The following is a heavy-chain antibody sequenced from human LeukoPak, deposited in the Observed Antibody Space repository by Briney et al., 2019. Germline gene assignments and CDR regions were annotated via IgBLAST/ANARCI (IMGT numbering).Heavy chain of an antibody. V-gene: IGHV1-8*03. D-gene: IGHD1-26*01. CDR1: GYTFTSYG. CDR2: MNPNSGNT. J-gene: IGHJ4*02. Sequence: GASVKVSCKASGYTFTSYGISWVRQAPGQGLEWMGWMNPNSGNTGYAQKFQGRVTITRNTSISTAYMELSSLRSEDTAVYYCARALGSYYVDYWGQGTLVTVSS. CDR3: ARALGSYYVDY.